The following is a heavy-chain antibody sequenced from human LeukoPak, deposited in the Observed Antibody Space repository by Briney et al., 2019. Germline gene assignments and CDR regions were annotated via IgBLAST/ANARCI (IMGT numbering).Heavy chain of an antibody. Sequence: PGGSLRLSCAASGFTFSNYAMSWVRQAPGKGLEWVSGFSVDDQTTYYADSVRGRFTISRDNSKNTLYLQMYSLRAEDTAVYYCAKDPLVSYGDYIIRGDRGPRLIVS. CDR1: GFTFSNYA. V-gene: IGHV3-23*01. CDR3: AKDPLVSYGDYIIR. D-gene: IGHD4-17*01. J-gene: IGHJ4*02. CDR2: FSVDDQTT.